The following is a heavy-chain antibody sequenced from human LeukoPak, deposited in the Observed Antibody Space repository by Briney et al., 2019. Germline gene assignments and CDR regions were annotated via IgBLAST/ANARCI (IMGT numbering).Heavy chain of an antibody. V-gene: IGHV1-2*02. J-gene: IGHJ4*02. D-gene: IGHD3-3*01. CDR3: ARDRDFWSGYYRLHYFDY. Sequence: ASVKVSCKASGYTFTGYYMHWVRQAPGQGLEWMGWFNPNSGGTNYAQKFQGRVTMTRDTSISTAYMELSRLRSDDTAVYYCARDRDFWSGYYRLHYFDYWGQGTLVTVSS. CDR2: FNPNSGGT. CDR1: GYTFTGYY.